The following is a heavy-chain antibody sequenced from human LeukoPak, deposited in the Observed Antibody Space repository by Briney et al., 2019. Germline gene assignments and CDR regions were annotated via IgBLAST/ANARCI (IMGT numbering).Heavy chain of an antibody. D-gene: IGHD5-18*01. CDR2: ISGSGSSI. J-gene: IGHJ3*02. Sequence: GGSLRLSCAASGFTFSDYYMSWIRQAPGKGLECVSYISGSGSSIYYADSVKGRFTISRDNARNSLYLQMNSLRAEDTAVYHCARELNVETTTVVPLGNGFDIWGQGTMVTVSS. CDR1: GFTFSDYY. V-gene: IGHV3-11*01. CDR3: ARELNVETTTVVPLGNGFDI.